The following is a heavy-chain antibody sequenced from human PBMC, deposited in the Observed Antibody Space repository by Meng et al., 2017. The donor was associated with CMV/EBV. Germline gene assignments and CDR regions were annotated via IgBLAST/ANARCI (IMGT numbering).Heavy chain of an antibody. D-gene: IGHD3-3*01. Sequence: GASLNTSCAASGFIFSSYFMHWVRQAPGEGLVWVSLIRFDGGETNYADFVNGRISTSRDNAKNTVYLQMNSLRVEDTAVYYCASDCRVTFFGSYYYGMDVWGQGTTVTVSS. V-gene: IGHV3-74*01. J-gene: IGHJ6*02. CDR3: ASDCRVTFFGSYYYGMDV. CDR2: IRFDGGET. CDR1: GFIFSSYF.